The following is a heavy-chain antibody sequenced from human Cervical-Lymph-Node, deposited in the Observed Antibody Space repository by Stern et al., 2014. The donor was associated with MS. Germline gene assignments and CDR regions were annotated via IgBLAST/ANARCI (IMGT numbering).Heavy chain of an antibody. J-gene: IGHJ3*02. CDR3: ARRYYDSSPWGFDI. V-gene: IGHV4-59*01. CDR1: GGSISSYY. Sequence: QVQLQESGPGLVKPSETLSLTCTVSGGSISSYYWSWIRQPPGKGLEWIGYIYYSGSTNYNPSLKSRVTISVDTSKNQCSLKLSSVTAADTAVYYCARRYYDSSPWGFDIWGQGTMVTVSS. D-gene: IGHD3-22*01. CDR2: IYYSGST.